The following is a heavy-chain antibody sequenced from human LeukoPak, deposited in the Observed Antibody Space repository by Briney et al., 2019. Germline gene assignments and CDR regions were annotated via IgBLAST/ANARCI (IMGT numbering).Heavy chain of an antibody. CDR3: ARAGTRGYSGYGEGY. CDR1: GFTFSSYW. D-gene: IGHD5-12*01. V-gene: IGHV3-7*03. Sequence: GGSLRLSCAASGFTFSSYWMSWVRQAPGKGLEWVANIKQDGSEKYYVDSVKGRFTISRDNAKNSLYLQMNSLRAEDTAVYYCARAGTRGYSGYGEGYWGQGALVTVSS. J-gene: IGHJ4*02. CDR2: IKQDGSEK.